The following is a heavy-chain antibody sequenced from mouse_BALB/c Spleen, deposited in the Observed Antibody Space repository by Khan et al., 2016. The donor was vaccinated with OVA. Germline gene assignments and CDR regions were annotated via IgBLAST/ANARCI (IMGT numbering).Heavy chain of an antibody. J-gene: IGHJ1*01. D-gene: IGHD4-1*02. Sequence: QIQLVQSGPELKKPGETVKISCTASGYTFPNYGMNWVKQAPGKGLKWMGWINTYTGQPTYPDEFKGRFAFSLETSASTAYLQINNLNNEDTATYFCARSNSYWYFDVWGAGTTVIVSS. CDR3: ARSNSYWYFDV. V-gene: IGHV9-3-1*01. CDR1: GYTFPNYG. CDR2: INTYTGQP.